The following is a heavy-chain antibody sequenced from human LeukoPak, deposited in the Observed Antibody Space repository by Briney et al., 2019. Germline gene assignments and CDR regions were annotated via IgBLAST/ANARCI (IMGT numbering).Heavy chain of an antibody. CDR1: GYTFTDYY. V-gene: IGHV1-2*02. Sequence: ASVKVSCKASGYTFTDYYLHWVRQAPGQGLEWMGWINPNSGGTNYAQKFQGRVTMTRDTSISTAYMELNRLRSDDTAVYYCARGDYCDNSGFPWWGQGTLVTVSS. CDR3: ARGDYCDNSGFPW. J-gene: IGHJ4*02. CDR2: INPNSGGT. D-gene: IGHD3-22*01.